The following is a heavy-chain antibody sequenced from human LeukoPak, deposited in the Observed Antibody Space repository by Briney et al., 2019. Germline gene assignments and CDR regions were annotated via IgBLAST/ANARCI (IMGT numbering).Heavy chain of an antibody. Sequence: SETLSLTCTVSGGSISSYYWSWIRQPPGKGLEWIGYIYYSGSTYYNPSLKSRVTISVDTSKNQFSLKLSSVTAADTAVYYCARRLYGIAAAAYFDYWGQGTLVTVSS. V-gene: IGHV4-59*12. D-gene: IGHD6-13*01. CDR1: GGSISSYY. J-gene: IGHJ4*02. CDR2: IYYSGST. CDR3: ARRLYGIAAAAYFDY.